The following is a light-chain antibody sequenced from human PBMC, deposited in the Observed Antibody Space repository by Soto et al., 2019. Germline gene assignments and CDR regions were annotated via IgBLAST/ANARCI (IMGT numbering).Light chain of an antibody. Sequence: QTVVTQPPSASGTPGQRVTISCSGSSSNIGSNYVYWYQQLPGTAPKLLIYRSSQRPSGVPDRFSGSKSGTSASLAISGLRSEDEADYYCSAWDDILSGVVFGGGTKLTVL. J-gene: IGLJ2*01. V-gene: IGLV1-47*01. CDR2: RSS. CDR1: SSNIGSNY. CDR3: SAWDDILSGVV.